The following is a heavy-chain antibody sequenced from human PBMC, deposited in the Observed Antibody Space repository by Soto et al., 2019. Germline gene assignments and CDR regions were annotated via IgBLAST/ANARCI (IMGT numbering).Heavy chain of an antibody. Sequence: LVKVTCTAPRDTFTSYYINWVRQVPGQGLELMGVINPHGGSTAYAQKFKGRVTLTRDTSASTVYMEVSSLTSEDTAMYYCARSSGGNFGIIIEGTNWFAPWGQGTLVTVYS. D-gene: IGHD1-26*01. V-gene: IGHV1-46*01. CDR1: RDTFTSYY. CDR2: INPHGGST. CDR3: ARSSGGNFGIIIEGTNWFAP. J-gene: IGHJ5*02.